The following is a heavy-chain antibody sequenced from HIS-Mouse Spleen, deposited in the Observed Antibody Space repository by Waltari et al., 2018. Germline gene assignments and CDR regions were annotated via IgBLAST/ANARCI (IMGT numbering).Heavy chain of an antibody. Sequence: QLQLQESGPGLVKPSATLSLTCTVSGGPIRRRSSYWGWIRQPPGKGLEWIGSIYYSGSTYYNPSLKSRVTISVDTSKNQFSLKLSSVTAADTAVYYCAREIPYSSSWYDWYFDLWGRGTLVTVSS. CDR1: GGPIRRRSSY. CDR3: AREIPYSSSWYDWYFDL. J-gene: IGHJ2*01. CDR2: IYYSGST. V-gene: IGHV4-39*07. D-gene: IGHD6-13*01.